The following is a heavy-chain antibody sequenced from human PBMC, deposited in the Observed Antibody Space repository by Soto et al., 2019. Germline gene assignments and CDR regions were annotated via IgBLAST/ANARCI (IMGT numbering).Heavy chain of an antibody. D-gene: IGHD2-2*01. J-gene: IGHJ6*02. CDR3: ARGTTTAAFSGMAV. Sequence: QVQLVESGGGVVQPGRSLRLSCAASGFTFSNNAMDWVRQAPGKGLEWVAVISYDGSNKYIAESVKGRFTISRDNSKNPLFQQINSLRAEDTAVYDCARGTTTAAFSGMAVWGQGTTVTVSS. CDR1: GFTFSNNA. V-gene: IGHV3-30-3*01. CDR2: ISYDGSNK.